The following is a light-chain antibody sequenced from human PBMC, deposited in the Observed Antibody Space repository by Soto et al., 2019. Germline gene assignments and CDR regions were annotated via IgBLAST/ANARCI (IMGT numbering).Light chain of an antibody. Sequence: DIQMTQSPSTLSASVGDRVTFTCRASQSVSIWLAWYQQKPGKAPKLLISGASTLESGVPSRFSGSGSGTEFTLTISSLQPDDFATYYCQQYKNYLTFGQGTKVKIK. V-gene: IGKV1-5*01. CDR3: QQYKNYLT. CDR2: GAS. CDR1: QSVSIW. J-gene: IGKJ1*01.